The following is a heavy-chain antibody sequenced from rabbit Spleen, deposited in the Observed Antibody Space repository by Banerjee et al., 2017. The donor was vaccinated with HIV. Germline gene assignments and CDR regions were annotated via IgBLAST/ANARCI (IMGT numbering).Heavy chain of an antibody. CDR3: AREVSGDIPFNL. J-gene: IGHJ4*01. V-gene: IGHV1S45*01. Sequence: QQQLVESGGGLVKPGASLTLTCTASGFSFSDRDVMCWVRQAPGKGLEWIACINTATGKGVYATWASGRFTISRTSSTTVTLQMTSLTAADTATYFCAREVSGDIPFNLWGQGTLVTVS. CDR2: INTATGKG. CDR1: GFSFSDRDV. D-gene: IGHD1-1*01.